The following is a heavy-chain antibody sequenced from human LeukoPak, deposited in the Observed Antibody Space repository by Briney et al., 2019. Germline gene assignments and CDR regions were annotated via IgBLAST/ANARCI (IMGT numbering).Heavy chain of an antibody. CDR2: INPNSGGT. J-gene: IGHJ4*02. CDR3: ARDIATHCSGGSCYFKDY. Sequence: GASVKVSCKASGYTFTGYYMHWVRQAPGQGLEWMGWINPNSGGTNYAQKFQGRVTMTRDTSISTAYMELSRLRSDDTAVYYCARDIATHCSGGSCYFKDYWGQGTLVTVSS. V-gene: IGHV1-2*02. D-gene: IGHD2-15*01. CDR1: GYTFTGYY.